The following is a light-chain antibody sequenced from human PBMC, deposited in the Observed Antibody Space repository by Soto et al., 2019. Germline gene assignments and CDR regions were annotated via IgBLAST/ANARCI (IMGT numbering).Light chain of an antibody. CDR1: SSDVGDYDY. Sequence: QSALTQPASVSGSPGQSITISCTGTSSDVGDYDYVSWYQQHPGKAPKVIIYDVSNRPSGVSNRFSGSKSGNTASLTISGLQPEDEADYFCSSYTRNSTYVFGSGTKLTVL. V-gene: IGLV2-14*03. CDR3: SSYTRNSTYV. CDR2: DVS. J-gene: IGLJ1*01.